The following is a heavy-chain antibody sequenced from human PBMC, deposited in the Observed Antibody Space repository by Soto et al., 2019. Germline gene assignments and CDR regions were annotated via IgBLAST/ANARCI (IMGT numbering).Heavy chain of an antibody. V-gene: IGHV1-8*02. Sequence: QEQLVQSAAEVKKPGASVKVSCMTSGYTFNDYEINWVRQATGQGLEWIGWMNPNSGGTGYAQRFKGRVTMTTSSSLSTAYLELSSLTSDDTAVYYCARIAMPARPRWYNWFDPWGQGTLVTVSS. CDR1: GYTFNDYE. J-gene: IGHJ5*02. D-gene: IGHD2-2*01. CDR3: ARIAMPARPRWYNWFDP. CDR2: MNPNSGGT.